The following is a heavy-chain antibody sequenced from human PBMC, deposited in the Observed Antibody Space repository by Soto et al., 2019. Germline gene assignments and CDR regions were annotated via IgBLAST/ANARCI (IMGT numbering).Heavy chain of an antibody. CDR2: ISAYNGNT. Sequence: ASVKVSCKASGYTFTSYGISWVRQAPGQGLEWMGWISAYNGNTNYAQELQGRVTMTTDTSTSTAYMELRSLRSDDTAVYYCARGSVAARIYYYGMDVWGQGTTVTVSS. CDR1: GYTFTSYG. CDR3: ARGSVAARIYYYGMDV. D-gene: IGHD6-19*01. J-gene: IGHJ6*02. V-gene: IGHV1-18*04.